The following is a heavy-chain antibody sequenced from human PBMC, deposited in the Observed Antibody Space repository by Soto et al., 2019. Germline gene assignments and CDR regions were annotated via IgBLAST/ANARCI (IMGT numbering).Heavy chain of an antibody. Sequence: GGSLRLSFAASGFTVSNAWRNWVRQAPGKGLEWVGRIKSKTDGGTTDYASPVKGRFTIARHDSKNTLYLQMNSLKTADTAVYYCPTAHGNTEIVVGGLTDFWGQGTLVTVSS. CDR1: GFTVSNAW. V-gene: IGHV3-15*07. CDR3: PTAHGNTEIVVGGLTDF. J-gene: IGHJ4*02. D-gene: IGHD3-22*01. CDR2: IKSKTDGGTT.